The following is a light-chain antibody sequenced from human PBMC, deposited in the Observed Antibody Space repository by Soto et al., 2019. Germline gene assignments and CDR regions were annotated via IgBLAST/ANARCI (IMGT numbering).Light chain of an antibody. CDR1: QSVSIN. J-gene: IGKJ1*01. CDR2: GAS. Sequence: EIVMPQSPATLSVSPGERATLSCRASQSVSINLAWYQQKPGQAPRLLIYGASTRATGIPARFSGSGSGTEFTLTISSLQSEDFALYYCQQYNNWWTFGQGTKVDIK. V-gene: IGKV3-15*01. CDR3: QQYNNWWT.